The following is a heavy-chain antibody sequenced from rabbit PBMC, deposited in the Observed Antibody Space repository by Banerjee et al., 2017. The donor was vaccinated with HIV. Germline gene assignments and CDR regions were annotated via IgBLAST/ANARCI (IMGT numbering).Heavy chain of an antibody. V-gene: IGHV1S45*01. CDR3: ARVEYAGYAGYGYFDL. CDR1: GFSFSSSYW. D-gene: IGHD8-1*01. Sequence: QEQLVESGGGLVQPEGSLTLTCTASGFSFSSSYWIYWVRQAPGKGLEWIGCIYTSSGSTWYASWAKGRFTITKTSSTTVTLQMTSLTAADTATYFCARVEYAGYAGYGYFDLWGPGTLVTVS. J-gene: IGHJ4*01. CDR2: IYTSSGST.